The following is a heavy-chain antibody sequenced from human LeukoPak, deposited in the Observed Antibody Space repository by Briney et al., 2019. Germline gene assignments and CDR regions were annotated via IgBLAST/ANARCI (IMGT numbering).Heavy chain of an antibody. CDR1: EFIVSINY. V-gene: IGHV3-53*01. Sequence: GGSLRLSCAASEFIVSINYMTWVRQAPGKGLEWVSLIYSRGDTKYADSVKGRFTISRDDSKNTAYLQMNSLKTEDTAVYYCTSVHYDFWSGYYPDWGQGTLVTVSS. CDR3: TSVHYDFWSGYYPD. CDR2: IYSRGDT. J-gene: IGHJ4*02. D-gene: IGHD3-3*01.